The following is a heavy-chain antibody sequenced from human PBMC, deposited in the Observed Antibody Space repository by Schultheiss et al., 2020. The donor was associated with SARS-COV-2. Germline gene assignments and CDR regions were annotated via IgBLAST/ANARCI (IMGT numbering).Heavy chain of an antibody. CDR1: GGSISSYY. J-gene: IGHJ2*01. CDR3: AREGPLATHWYFDL. V-gene: IGHV4-59*01. D-gene: IGHD3-3*02. Sequence: SQTLSLTCTVSGGSISSYYWSWIRQPPGKGLEWIGSIYHSGSTYYNPSLKSRVTISVDTSKNQFYLKLSYVTAADTDVYYCAREGPLATHWYFDLWGRGTRVTVS. CDR2: IYHSGST.